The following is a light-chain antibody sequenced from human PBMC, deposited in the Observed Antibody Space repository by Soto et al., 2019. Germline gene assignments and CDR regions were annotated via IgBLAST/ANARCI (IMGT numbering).Light chain of an antibody. V-gene: IGLV2-11*01. CDR2: AVS. Sequence: QSVLTQPRSVSGSPGQSVTISCTGTNSDVGRYNFVSWYQQLPGKAPKLLISAVSQRPSGFPDRFSGSKSGNTASLTISGLQADDEADYFCYSYTASDIWVFGGGTKVTVL. J-gene: IGLJ3*02. CDR1: NSDVGRYNF. CDR3: YSYTASDIWV.